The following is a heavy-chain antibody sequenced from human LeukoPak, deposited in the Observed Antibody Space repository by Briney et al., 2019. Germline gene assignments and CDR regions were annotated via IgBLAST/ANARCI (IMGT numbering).Heavy chain of an antibody. D-gene: IGHD3-10*01. V-gene: IGHV3-30*18. J-gene: IGHJ6*02. Sequence: PGGSLRLSCAASGFAFSSYGMHWVRQAPGKGLEWVAVISYDGSNKYYADAVKGRFTISRDNSKNTLYLQMNSLRAEDTAVYYCAKDLLYYYGSGGVWGQGTTVTVSS. CDR1: GFAFSSYG. CDR2: ISYDGSNK. CDR3: AKDLLYYYGSGGV.